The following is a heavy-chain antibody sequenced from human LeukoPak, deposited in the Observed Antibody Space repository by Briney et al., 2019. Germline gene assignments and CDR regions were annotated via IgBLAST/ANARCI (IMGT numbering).Heavy chain of an antibody. CDR1: GGSFSGYY. D-gene: IGHD6-13*01. CDR3: ARGSAAAGTRYGYYYYMDV. Sequence: PSETLSLTCAVYGGSFSGYYWSWIRPPPGKGLEWIGEINHSGSTNYNPSLKCRVTISVDTSKNQFSLKLSSVTAADTAVYYCARGSAAAGTRYGYYYYMDVWGKGTTVTVPS. J-gene: IGHJ6*03. V-gene: IGHV4-34*01. CDR2: INHSGST.